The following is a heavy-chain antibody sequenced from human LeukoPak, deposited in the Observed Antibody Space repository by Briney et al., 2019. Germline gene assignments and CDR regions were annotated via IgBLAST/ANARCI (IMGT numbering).Heavy chain of an antibody. V-gene: IGHV3-7*01. J-gene: IGHJ5*02. D-gene: IGHD6-13*01. CDR3: ARTPPEEQQLVPGWFGP. CDR1: GFTFSSYW. Sequence: GGSLRLSCAASGFTFSSYWMSWVRQAPGKGLEWVANIKQDGSEKYYVDSVKGRFTISRDNAKNSLYLQMNSLRAEDTAVYYCARTPPEEQQLVPGWFGPWGQGTLVTVSS. CDR2: IKQDGSEK.